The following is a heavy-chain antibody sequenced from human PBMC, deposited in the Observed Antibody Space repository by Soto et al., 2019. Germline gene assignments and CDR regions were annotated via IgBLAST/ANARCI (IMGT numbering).Heavy chain of an antibody. V-gene: IGHV3-21*01. CDR3: AGGRGGPEY. CDR1: GFTFSSYS. D-gene: IGHD2-15*01. J-gene: IGHJ4*02. Sequence: EVQLVESGGGLVKPGGSLRLSCAASGFTFSSYSMNWVRQAPGKGLEWVSSISSSSSYIYYADSLKGRFTISRDNAKNSPYLQMDRLRGEGTAWDFCAGGRGGPEYWGQGTLVTVSS. CDR2: ISSSSSYI.